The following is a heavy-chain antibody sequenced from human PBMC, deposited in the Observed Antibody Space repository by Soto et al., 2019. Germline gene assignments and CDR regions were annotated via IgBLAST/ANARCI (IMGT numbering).Heavy chain of an antibody. J-gene: IGHJ4*02. V-gene: IGHV4-4*07. Sequence: QVQLQESGPGLVNPSETLSLTCTVSGGSISSYYWSWIRQPAGKGLEWIGRIYTSGSTNYNPSLKSRVTMSVDTSKNQFSLKLSSVTAADTAVYYCARGPSSGWAGGADYWGQGTLVTVSS. CDR2: IYTSGST. CDR3: ARGPSSGWAGGADY. D-gene: IGHD6-19*01. CDR1: GGSISSYY.